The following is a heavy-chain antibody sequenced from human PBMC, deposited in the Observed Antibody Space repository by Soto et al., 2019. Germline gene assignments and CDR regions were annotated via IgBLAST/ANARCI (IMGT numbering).Heavy chain of an antibody. CDR1: GGSISSGGYY. Sequence: SETLSLTCTVSGGSISSGGYYWSWIRQHPGKGLEWIGYIYYSGSTYYNPSLKSRVTISVDTSKNQFSLKLSSVTAADTAVYYCARDESAGQWLKYDAFDIWGQGTMVTVSS. V-gene: IGHV4-31*03. CDR3: ARDESAGQWLKYDAFDI. J-gene: IGHJ3*02. D-gene: IGHD6-19*01. CDR2: IYYSGST.